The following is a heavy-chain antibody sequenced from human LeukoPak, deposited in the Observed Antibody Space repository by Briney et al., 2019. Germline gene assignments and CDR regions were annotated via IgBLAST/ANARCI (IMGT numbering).Heavy chain of an antibody. Sequence: SVKVSCKASGGTFSSYAISWVRQAPGQGLEWMGRIIPILGIANYAQKFQGRVTITADKSTSTAYMELSGLRSEDTAVYYCARAGYSSSWYDWGQGTLVTVSS. V-gene: IGHV1-69*04. J-gene: IGHJ4*02. CDR3: ARAGYSSSWYD. D-gene: IGHD6-13*01. CDR2: IIPILGIA. CDR1: GGTFSSYA.